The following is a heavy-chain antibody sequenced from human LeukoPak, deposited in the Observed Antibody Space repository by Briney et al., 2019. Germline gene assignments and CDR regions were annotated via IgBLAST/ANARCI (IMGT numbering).Heavy chain of an antibody. Sequence: GGSLRLSCAASGFTFSDYYMSWIRQAPGKGLEWVSYISSSSSYTNYADSVKGRFTISRDNSRNSLYLEVHSLRSEDTALYYCVKGRFSGARLDYWGQGTLVTVSS. V-gene: IGHV3-11*03. J-gene: IGHJ4*02. CDR1: GFTFSDYY. D-gene: IGHD7-27*01. CDR3: VKGRFSGARLDY. CDR2: ISSSSSYT.